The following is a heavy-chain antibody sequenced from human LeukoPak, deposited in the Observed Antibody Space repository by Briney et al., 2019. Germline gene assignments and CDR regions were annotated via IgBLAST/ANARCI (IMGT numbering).Heavy chain of an antibody. V-gene: IGHV5-51*01. CDR3: ATLFSRGLHI. Sequence: GESLKISCQASATKFSNYWIGWVRQMPGKGLEWMGLVYLGDSSTTYSPSFQGQVTLSADISIATAYLEWNSLKASDFAMYFCATLFSRGLHIWGQGTMVTVSS. CDR1: ATKFSNYW. D-gene: IGHD2-21*01. J-gene: IGHJ3*02. CDR2: VYLGDSST.